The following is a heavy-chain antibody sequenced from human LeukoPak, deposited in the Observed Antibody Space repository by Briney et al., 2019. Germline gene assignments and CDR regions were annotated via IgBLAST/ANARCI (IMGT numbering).Heavy chain of an antibody. V-gene: IGHV3-21*01. Sequence: GGSLRLSCAASGFTFSSYSMNWVRQAPGKGLEWVSSISSSSSYIYYADSVKGRFTISRDNAKNSLYLQMNNLRAEDTAVYYCASQLGDASDIWGQGTMVTVSS. J-gene: IGHJ3*02. CDR3: ASQLGDASDI. CDR2: ISSSSSYI. D-gene: IGHD6-13*01. CDR1: GFTFSSYS.